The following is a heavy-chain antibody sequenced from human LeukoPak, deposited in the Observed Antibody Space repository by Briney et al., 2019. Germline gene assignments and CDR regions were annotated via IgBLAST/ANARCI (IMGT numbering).Heavy chain of an antibody. Sequence: PGGSLRLSCTATGFTFSSYAMSWVRQAPGKGLEWVSAISGSGGSTYYADSVKGRFTISRDNSKNTLYLQMNSLRAEDTAVYYCAKQYPWFGELLYLDYWGQGTLVTVSS. CDR2: ISGSGGST. CDR1: GFTFSSYA. J-gene: IGHJ4*02. V-gene: IGHV3-23*01. D-gene: IGHD3-10*01. CDR3: AKQYPWFGELLYLDY.